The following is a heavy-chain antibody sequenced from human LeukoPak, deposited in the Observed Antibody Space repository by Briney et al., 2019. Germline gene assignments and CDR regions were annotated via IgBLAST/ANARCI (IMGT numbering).Heavy chain of an antibody. Sequence: PGGSLRLSCVASRFTFSNYWMTWVRQAPGRGLEWVAFIRNDGSDKYFADSVKGRFTMSRDNSKNTLDLLMNSLRTEDTAVYFCVRDADWAFDYWGQGTLVTVAS. CDR1: RFTFSNYW. V-gene: IGHV3-30*02. CDR3: VRDADWAFDY. J-gene: IGHJ4*02. D-gene: IGHD3-9*01. CDR2: IRNDGSDK.